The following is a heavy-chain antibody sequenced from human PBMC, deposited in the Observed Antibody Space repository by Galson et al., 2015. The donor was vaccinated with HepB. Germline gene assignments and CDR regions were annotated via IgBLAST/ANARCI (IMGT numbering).Heavy chain of an antibody. Sequence: SLRLSCAVYGFTLTASAMNWVRQAPGKGLEWIAYIGATNGAIFYADSVKGRFTISKDNAKDSLFLQMNNLGDDDTAVYYCARESGASWYLIDYWGQGTLVTFSS. CDR1: GFTLTASA. CDR2: IGATNGAI. CDR3: ARESGASWYLIDY. V-gene: IGHV3-48*02. D-gene: IGHD6-13*01. J-gene: IGHJ4*02.